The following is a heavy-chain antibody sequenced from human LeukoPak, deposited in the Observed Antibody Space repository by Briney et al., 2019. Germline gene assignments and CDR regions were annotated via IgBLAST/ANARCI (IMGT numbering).Heavy chain of an antibody. V-gene: IGHV3-15*01. CDR1: GFTFSSAW. J-gene: IGHJ4*02. Sequence: GGSLGLSCAASGFTFSSAWMSWVRQAPGKGLEWVGRIKSKTDGGATDYAAPVKGRFTISRDDSKNTLYLQMNSLKTEDTAVYYCTTDREPLWFGEEGDPFDYWGQGTLVTVSS. CDR2: IKSKTDGGAT. D-gene: IGHD3-10*01. CDR3: TTDREPLWFGEEGDPFDY.